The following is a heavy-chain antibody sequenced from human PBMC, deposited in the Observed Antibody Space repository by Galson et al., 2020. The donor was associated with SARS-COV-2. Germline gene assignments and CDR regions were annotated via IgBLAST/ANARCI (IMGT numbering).Heavy chain of an antibody. V-gene: IGHV4-61*02. Sequence: SETLSLTCTVSGGSISSGSYYWSWIRQPAGKGLEWIGRIHTTGSTNYNPSHKSRVTISVDTSRNQFSLSLSSVTAADTAVYYCARSHDSKGNAFYNWDQGTMVTVSS. J-gene: IGHJ3*02. CDR3: ARSHDSKGNAFYN. CDR2: IHTTGST. D-gene: IGHD3-22*01. CDR1: GGSISSGSYY.